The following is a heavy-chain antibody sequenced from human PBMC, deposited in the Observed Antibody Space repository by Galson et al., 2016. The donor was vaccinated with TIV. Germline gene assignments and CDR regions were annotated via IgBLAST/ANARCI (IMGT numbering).Heavy chain of an antibody. J-gene: IGHJ4*02. CDR3: ARYSSTSSRRFDY. Sequence: SVKVSCKASGYTFSNFAITWVRQAPGQGLEWMGYMSAYSGASNYAQEFQGRVTITKDTSTSTAYMELRNLRFDDTAVYYCARYSSTSSRRFDYWGQGTLVTVSA. CDR2: MSAYSGAS. CDR1: GYTFSNFA. D-gene: IGHD6-6*01. V-gene: IGHV1-18*01.